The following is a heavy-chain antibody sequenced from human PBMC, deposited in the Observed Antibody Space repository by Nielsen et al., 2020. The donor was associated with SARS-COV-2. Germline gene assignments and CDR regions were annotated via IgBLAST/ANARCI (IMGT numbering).Heavy chain of an antibody. CDR1: GFTFSSYA. J-gene: IGHJ5*02. CDR3: AKAGAVAGNWFDP. D-gene: IGHD6-19*01. CDR2: ISYDGSDK. Sequence: GESLKISCAASGFTFSSYAMHWVRQAPGRGLEWVVVISYDGSDKYYADFVKGRFTISRDNSKNTLYLQMNSLRAEDTAVYYCAKAGAVAGNWFDPWGQGTLVTVSS. V-gene: IGHV3-30*18.